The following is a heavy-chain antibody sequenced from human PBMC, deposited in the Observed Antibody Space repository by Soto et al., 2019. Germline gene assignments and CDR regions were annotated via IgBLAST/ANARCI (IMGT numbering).Heavy chain of an antibody. CDR1: GGSISSGGYS. V-gene: IGHV4-30-2*01. CDR2: IYHSGST. D-gene: IGHD2-21*01. CDR3: ARDLLGYCGDDRDLQAV. Sequence: SETLSLTCAVSGGSISSGGYSWSWIRQPPGKGLEWIGYIYHSGSTYYNPSLKSRVTISVDTSKNQFSLKLTSVTAADTAVYYCARDLLGYCGDDRDLQAVCGQGSTDIGSS. J-gene: IGHJ6*02.